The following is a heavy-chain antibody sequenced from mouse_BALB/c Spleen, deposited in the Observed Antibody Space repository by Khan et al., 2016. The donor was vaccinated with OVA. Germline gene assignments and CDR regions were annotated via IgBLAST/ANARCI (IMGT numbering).Heavy chain of an antibody. V-gene: IGHV1-9*01. D-gene: IGHD2-2*01. CDR2: IFPGSVST. CDR1: GYTFSSYW. Sequence: QVQLKQSGGDLMKPGASVKISCKATGYTFSSYWIEWVKQRPGHGLEWIGQIFPGSVSTTYNEKFKGKATFTADTSSNTAYMQLSSLTSEDFAVYYCARGGYGGFAYWGQGTLVTVSA. J-gene: IGHJ3*01. CDR3: ARGGYGGFAY.